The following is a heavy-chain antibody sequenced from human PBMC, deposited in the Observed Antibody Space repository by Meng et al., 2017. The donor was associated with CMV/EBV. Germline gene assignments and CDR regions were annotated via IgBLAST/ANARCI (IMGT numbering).Heavy chain of an antibody. CDR2: IYYSGTT. CDR1: GDSITNSAYY. D-gene: IGHD2-2*01. CDR3: ARVGIYCSGTSCDMWEGDP. J-gene: IGHJ5*02. Sequence: SETLSLTCTISGDSITNSAYYWGWIRQPPGKGLEWIGNIYYSGTTYYTPSLKSRVTISIDTSENHFSLRLSSVTAADTAVYYCARVGIYCSGTSCDMWEGDPWGQGTLVTVSS. V-gene: IGHV4-39*02.